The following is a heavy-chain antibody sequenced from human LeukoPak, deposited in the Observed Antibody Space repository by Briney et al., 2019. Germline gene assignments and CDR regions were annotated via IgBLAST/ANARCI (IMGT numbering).Heavy chain of an antibody. Sequence: GASVKVSCKASGYTFTGYYMHWVRQAPGQGLEWMGWINPNSGGTNYAQKFQGRVTMTRDTSISTAYMELSRLRSEDTAVYYCARVLRRGYSGYRYWGQGTLVTVSS. D-gene: IGHD5-12*01. CDR1: GYTFTGYY. CDR2: INPNSGGT. V-gene: IGHV1-2*02. CDR3: ARVLRRGYSGYRY. J-gene: IGHJ4*02.